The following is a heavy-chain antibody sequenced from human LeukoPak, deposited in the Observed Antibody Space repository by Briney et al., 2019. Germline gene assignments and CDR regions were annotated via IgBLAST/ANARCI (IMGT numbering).Heavy chain of an antibody. J-gene: IGHJ4*02. V-gene: IGHV3-11*01. CDR3: AKVWRGNYYDY. CDR2: ITTNGAST. Sequence: GGSLRLSCAASGFLFSDYYMTWIRQAPGKGLEWISYITTNGASTYYASSVKGRFTISRDNAQNSLFLQMNSLRAEDTAVYYCAKVWRGNYYDYWGQGTLVTVSS. CDR1: GFLFSDYY. D-gene: IGHD1-1*01.